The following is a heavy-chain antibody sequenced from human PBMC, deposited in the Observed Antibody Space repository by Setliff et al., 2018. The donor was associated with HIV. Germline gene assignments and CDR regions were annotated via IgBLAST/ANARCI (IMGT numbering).Heavy chain of an antibody. J-gene: IGHJ3*02. V-gene: IGHV1-18*01. CDR3: ARRGVFDAFDI. CDR2: ISPYSGNT. Sequence: GASVKVSCKASGYTFTTYGISWVRQAPGQGLQWLGWISPYSGNTNYAQKLQGRVTMTTDTSTSTAYMELRSLRSDDTAVYYCARRGVFDAFDIWGQGTMVTVSS. CDR1: GYTFTTYG. D-gene: IGHD6-13*01.